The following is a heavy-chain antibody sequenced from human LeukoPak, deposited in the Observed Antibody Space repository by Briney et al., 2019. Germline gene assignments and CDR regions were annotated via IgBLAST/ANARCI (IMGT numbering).Heavy chain of an antibody. Sequence: GGSLRLSCAVSGFTFSSYAMHWVRQAPGKGLEWVAVISYDGSDTYYADSVKGRFTISRDNSKNTLYLQMNSLRGEDTAVYYCARDAGHMITFGGVHFDYWGQGTLVTVSS. D-gene: IGHD3-16*01. CDR3: ARDAGHMITFGGVHFDY. CDR1: GFTFSSYA. CDR2: ISYDGSDT. V-gene: IGHV3-30-3*01. J-gene: IGHJ4*02.